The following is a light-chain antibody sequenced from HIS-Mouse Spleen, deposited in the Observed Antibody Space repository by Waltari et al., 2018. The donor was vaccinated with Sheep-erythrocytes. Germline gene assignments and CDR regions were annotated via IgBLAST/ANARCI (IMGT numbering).Light chain of an antibody. Sequence: QSALTQPASVSGSPGQSLTLSCTGTSSDVGGSNYVSWYQQHPGKAPKLMIYEVSNRPSGVSNRFSGSKSGNTASLTISGLQAEDEADYYCSSYTSSSTWVFGGGTKLTVL. V-gene: IGLV2-14*01. CDR3: SSYTSSSTWV. CDR1: SSDVGGSNY. J-gene: IGLJ3*02. CDR2: EVS.